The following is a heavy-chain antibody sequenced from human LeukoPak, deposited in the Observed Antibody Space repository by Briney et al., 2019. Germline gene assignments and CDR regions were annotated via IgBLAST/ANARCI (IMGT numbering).Heavy chain of an antibody. J-gene: IGHJ5*01. CDR2: ISGGAITT. V-gene: IGHV3-23*01. CDR1: GFSFRTYI. D-gene: IGHD4/OR15-4a*01. Sequence: GGSLRLSCTASGFSFRTYIMAWVRQVPGKGLEWISAISGGAITTYYAVPVKGRFTISRENFRNTLSLQMDSLRADDSAVYYCAKDASPYSNYAVRWFDSWGQGTLVTVSS. CDR3: AKDASPYSNYAVRWFDS.